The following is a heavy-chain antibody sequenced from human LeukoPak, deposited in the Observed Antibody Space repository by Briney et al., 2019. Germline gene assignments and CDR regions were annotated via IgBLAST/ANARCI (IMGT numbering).Heavy chain of an antibody. CDR1: GFTFSSYA. Sequence: GGSLRLSCAASGFTFSSYAMSWVRQAPGKGLEWVSAISGSGGSTYYADSVKCRFTISRDNSKNTLYLQMNSLRAEDTAVYYCAKSMRVAVAGPRRIYYYYGMDVWGQGTTVTVSS. J-gene: IGHJ6*02. D-gene: IGHD6-19*01. CDR2: ISGSGGST. CDR3: AKSMRVAVAGPRRIYYYYGMDV. V-gene: IGHV3-23*01.